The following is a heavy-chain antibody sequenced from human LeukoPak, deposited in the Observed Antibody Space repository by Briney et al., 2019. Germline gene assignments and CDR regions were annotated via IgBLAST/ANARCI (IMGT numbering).Heavy chain of an antibody. J-gene: IGHJ6*03. CDR3: AKDGDAYIEYYYYYMDV. CDR2: IWHDGSNK. V-gene: IGHV3-33*06. D-gene: IGHD5-24*01. Sequence: QPGGSLRLSCVSSGFTFSNYGMHWVRQAPGKGLEWVALIWHDGSNKYYADSVRGRVTISRDNSKNTLYLQMSSLTAEDTAVYFCAKDGDAYIEYYYYYMDVWGKGATVTVSS. CDR1: GFTFSNYG.